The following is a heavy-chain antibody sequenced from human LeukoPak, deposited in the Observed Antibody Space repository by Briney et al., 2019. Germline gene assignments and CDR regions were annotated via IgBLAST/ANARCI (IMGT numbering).Heavy chain of an antibody. V-gene: IGHV5-10-1*01. J-gene: IGHJ4*02. CDR1: GYSFTNHW. D-gene: IGHD1-1*01. CDR3: ARLEGLSDDY. CDR2: VDPSDSYT. Sequence: GESLKISCKGSGYSFTNHWITWVRQMPGKGLEWMGRVDPSDSYTNYSPSFQGHVTISTDKSISTAYLQWSSLKASDTAMYYCARLEGLSDDYWGLGTLVIVSS.